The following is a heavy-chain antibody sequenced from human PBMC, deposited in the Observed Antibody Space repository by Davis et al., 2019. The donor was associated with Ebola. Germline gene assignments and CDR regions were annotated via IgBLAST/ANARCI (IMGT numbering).Heavy chain of an antibody. V-gene: IGHV1-18*01. Sequence: ASVKVSCKASGYTFTSHGISWVRQAPGQGLEWMGWISAYNGNTNYAQKFQGRVTITADESTSTAYMELSSLRSEDTAVYYCARTYGITIFGVARKPQDYYYYGMDVWGQGTTVTVSS. CDR3: ARTYGITIFGVARKPQDYYYYGMDV. J-gene: IGHJ6*02. CDR2: ISAYNGNT. CDR1: GYTFTSHG. D-gene: IGHD3-3*01.